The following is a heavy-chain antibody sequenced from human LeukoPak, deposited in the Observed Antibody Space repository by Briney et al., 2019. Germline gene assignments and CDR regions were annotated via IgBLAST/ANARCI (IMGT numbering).Heavy chain of an antibody. Sequence: GGSLRLSCAASGFTFNNYALTWVRQAPGKGLEWVGRIKSKNDSATTEYAAPVKGRFTISRDDSRNTLFLHMNSLKTEDTGVYFCTTDIIGVYFHHWGQGTLVSVSS. V-gene: IGHV3-15*01. CDR1: GFTFNNYA. CDR3: TTDIIGVYFHH. J-gene: IGHJ4*02. CDR2: IKSKNDSATT. D-gene: IGHD2-8*01.